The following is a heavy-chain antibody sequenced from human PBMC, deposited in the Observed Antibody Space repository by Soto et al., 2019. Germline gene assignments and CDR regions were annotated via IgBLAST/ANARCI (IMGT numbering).Heavy chain of an antibody. D-gene: IGHD4-4*01. CDR3: VNSLSNYALNNWFDP. CDR1: GFTFSSYA. V-gene: IGHV3-64D*06. Sequence: GGSLRLSCSASGFTFSSYAMHWVRQAPGKGLEYVSAISSNGGSTYYADSVKGRFTISRDNSKNTLYLQMSSLRAEDTAVYYCVNSLSNYALNNWFDPWGQGTLVTSPQ. J-gene: IGHJ5*02. CDR2: ISSNGGST.